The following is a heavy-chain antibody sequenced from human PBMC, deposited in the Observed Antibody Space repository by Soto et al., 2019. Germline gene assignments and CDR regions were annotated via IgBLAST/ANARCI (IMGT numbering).Heavy chain of an antibody. V-gene: IGHV2-5*02. Sequence: QITLKESGPTLVKPTQTLTLTCSFSGFSLSTSGVGVGWIRQPPGKAMEWLALIYWDDDKRYSPSLKSRLTIPKDTSKNQVVLTMTNMDPVDTATYYCAHIDSSFSVARRPQGDIWGQGTMVTVSS. CDR2: IYWDDDK. CDR1: GFSLSTSGVG. CDR3: AHIDSSFSVARRPQGDI. J-gene: IGHJ3*02. D-gene: IGHD6-19*01.